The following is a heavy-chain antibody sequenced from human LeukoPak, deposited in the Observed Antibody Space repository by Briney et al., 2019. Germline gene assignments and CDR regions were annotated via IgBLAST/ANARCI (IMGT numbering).Heavy chain of an antibody. D-gene: IGHD2-2*01. CDR2: IYYSGST. Sequence: SETLSLTCTVSGDSISSRSYYWGWIRQPPGKGLEWIGSIYYSGSTYYNPSLKSRVTISVNTSKNQFSLKLSSVTAADTAVYYCARDVGEYCSSTNCYASHYWGQGTLVTVSS. CDR1: GDSISSRSYY. J-gene: IGHJ4*02. CDR3: ARDVGEYCSSTNCYASHY. V-gene: IGHV4-39*07.